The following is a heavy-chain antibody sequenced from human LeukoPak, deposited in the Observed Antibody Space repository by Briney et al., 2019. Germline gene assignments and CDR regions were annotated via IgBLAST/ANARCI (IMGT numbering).Heavy chain of an antibody. Sequence: SVKVSCKASGGTFISYTISWVRQARGQGLEWMGRIIPILGIANYAQKFQGRVTITADKYTSKDYMELSSLRSEDTAVYYCALSGSYAPFDYWGQGTLVTVSS. J-gene: IGHJ4*02. D-gene: IGHD1-26*01. V-gene: IGHV1-69*02. CDR1: GGTFISYT. CDR2: IIPILGIA. CDR3: ALSGSYAPFDY.